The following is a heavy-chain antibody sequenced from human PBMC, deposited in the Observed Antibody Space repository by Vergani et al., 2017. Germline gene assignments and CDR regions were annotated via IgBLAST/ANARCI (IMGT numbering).Heavy chain of an antibody. D-gene: IGHD3-22*01. CDR1: GGTFSSYA. CDR3: ARGGSYYYDSSHRWYVDL. J-gene: IGHJ2*01. CDR2: IIPIFGTA. V-gene: IGHV1-69*12. Sequence: QVQLVQSGAEVKKPGSSVKVSCKASGGTFSSYAISWVRQAPGQGLEWMGGIIPIFGTANYAQKFQGRVTITADESKSTAYMERSSLRSEDTAVYYCARGGSYYYDSSHRWYVDLWGRGTLVTVSS.